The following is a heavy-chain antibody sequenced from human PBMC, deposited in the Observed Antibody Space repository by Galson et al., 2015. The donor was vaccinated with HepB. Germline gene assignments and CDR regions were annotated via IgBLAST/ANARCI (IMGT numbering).Heavy chain of an antibody. CDR2: TSGTGLST. J-gene: IGHJ6*02. CDR1: GFTFSNYA. V-gene: IGHV3-23*01. CDR3: ANRDNQNYMIDV. Sequence: SLRLSCAASGFTFSNYAMNWVRQTPGKGLEWVSGTSGTGLSTYYAGSVKGRFTVSRDNSKNMMYLQMNSLRPEDTAVYYCANRDNQNYMIDVWGQGTTVNVSS. D-gene: IGHD1-7*01.